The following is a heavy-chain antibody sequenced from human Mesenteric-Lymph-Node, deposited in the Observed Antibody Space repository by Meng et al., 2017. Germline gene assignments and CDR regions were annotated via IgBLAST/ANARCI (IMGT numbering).Heavy chain of an antibody. V-gene: IGHV1-3*01. CDR2: INAGNGNT. CDR1: GYSFTTYT. D-gene: IGHD3-22*01. Sequence: LVHSGSEVRKPGASVKVSCKASGYSFTTYTLHWVRQASGQRFEWVGWINAGNGNTKYSQKFQGRVTITRDTSASTAYMELSSLRSEDTAVYYCARDPEIYFDTSGYYSFDYWGQGTLVTVSS. CDR3: ARDPEIYFDTSGYYSFDY. J-gene: IGHJ4*02.